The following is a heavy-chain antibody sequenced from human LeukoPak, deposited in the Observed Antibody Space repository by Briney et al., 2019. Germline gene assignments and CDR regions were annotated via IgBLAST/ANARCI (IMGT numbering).Heavy chain of an antibody. CDR3: ASDRIEVDAFDI. CDR2: IYTSGST. J-gene: IGHJ3*02. D-gene: IGHD2-15*01. V-gene: IGHV4-61*02. CDR1: GGSISSGSYF. Sequence: SETLSLACTVSGGSISSGSYFWSWIRQPAGKGLEWIGRIYTSGSTNYNPSLKSRVTISVDTSKNQFSLKLSSVTAADTAVYYCASDRIEVDAFDIWGQGTMVTVSS.